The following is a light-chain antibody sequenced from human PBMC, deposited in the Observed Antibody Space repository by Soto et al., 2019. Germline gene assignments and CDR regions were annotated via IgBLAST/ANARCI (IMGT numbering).Light chain of an antibody. V-gene: IGKV1-39*01. J-gene: IGKJ1*01. CDR2: SST. CDR1: QNIDTF. Sequence: DIQMTQSPSSLSASVGDSVTISCRSSQNIDTFLNWYQQKAGEAPKLLIRSSTTLQDGVPSRFTGSGSGTEFALTIGSPQPEDFASYYCQQSHSAPTFGQGTKV. CDR3: QQSHSAPT.